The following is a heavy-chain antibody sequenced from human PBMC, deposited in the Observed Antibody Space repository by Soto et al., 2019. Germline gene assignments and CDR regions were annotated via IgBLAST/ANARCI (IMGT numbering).Heavy chain of an antibody. CDR2: MNPNSGNT. D-gene: IGHD3-3*01. CDR1: GYTFTSYD. Sequence: GASVKVSCTASGYTFTSYDINWVRQATGQGLEWMGWMNPNSGNTGYAQKFQGRVTMTRNTSISTAYMELSSLRSEDTAVYYCARIGQDWSGYYAYPSRGMDVWGQGTTVTVSS. J-gene: IGHJ6*02. V-gene: IGHV1-8*01. CDR3: ARIGQDWSGYYAYPSRGMDV.